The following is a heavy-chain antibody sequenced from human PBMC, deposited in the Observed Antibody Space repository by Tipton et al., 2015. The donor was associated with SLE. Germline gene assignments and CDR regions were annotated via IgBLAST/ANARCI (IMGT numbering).Heavy chain of an antibody. Sequence: TLSLTCTVSGDSIGSLNYFWGWIRQPAGKGLEWIGHVFTSGNTNYHSSLKSRVIISIDTSKNQFSLNLSSVTAADTAMYYCARFRREHQLVRLAWLWGQGTLVTVSS. CDR1: GDSIGSLNYF. J-gene: IGHJ4*02. CDR2: VFTSGNT. CDR3: ARFRREHQLVRLAWL. V-gene: IGHV4-61*09. D-gene: IGHD1-1*01.